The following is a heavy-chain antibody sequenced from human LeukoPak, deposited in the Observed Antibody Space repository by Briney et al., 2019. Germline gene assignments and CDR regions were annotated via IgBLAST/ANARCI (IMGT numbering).Heavy chain of an antibody. V-gene: IGHV4-61*08. CDR2: IYYSGST. CDR1: GGSISSGGYY. D-gene: IGHD2-21*02. J-gene: IGHJ6*02. CDR3: AREGDPYYYYGMDV. Sequence: PSQTLSLTCTVSGGSISSGGYYWSWIRQPPGKGLEWIGCIYYSGSTNYNPSLKSRVTISVDTSKNQFSLKLSSVTAADTAVYYCAREGDPYYYYGMDVRGQGTTVTVSS.